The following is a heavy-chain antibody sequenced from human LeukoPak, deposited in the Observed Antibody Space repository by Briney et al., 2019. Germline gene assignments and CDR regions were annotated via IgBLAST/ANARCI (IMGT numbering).Heavy chain of an antibody. CDR2: IYSGGST. Sequence: GGSLRLSCAASGFTISSNYMSWVRQAPGKGLEWVSVIYSGGSTYYADSVKGRFTISRDNSKNTLYLQMNSLRAEDTAVYYCAREYGDYNLNIWGQGTLVTVSS. CDR3: AREYGDYNLNI. D-gene: IGHD4-17*01. CDR1: GFTISSNY. V-gene: IGHV3-53*01. J-gene: IGHJ4*02.